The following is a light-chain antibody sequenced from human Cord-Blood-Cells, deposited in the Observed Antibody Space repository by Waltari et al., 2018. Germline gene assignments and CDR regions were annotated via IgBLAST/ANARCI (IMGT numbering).Light chain of an antibody. CDR2: AAS. CDR1: QSSSSY. V-gene: IGKV1-39*01. CDR3: QQSYSTPFT. Sequence: DRVTITCRASQSSSSYLNWYQQKPGKAPKLLLYAASSLQRGGPSRFSGSGSGTDFTLTISSLQPEDFATYSCQQSYSTPFTFGPGTKVDIK. J-gene: IGKJ3*01.